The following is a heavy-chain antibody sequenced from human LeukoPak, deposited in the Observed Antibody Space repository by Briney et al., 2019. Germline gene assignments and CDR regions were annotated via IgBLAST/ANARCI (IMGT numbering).Heavy chain of an antibody. CDR3: ARLKMGAYFDL. Sequence: SETLSLTCTVSDDSISSYCWSWIRQPPGKGPEWIAYIYSTGATSYNPSLRSRVSISLDTSKSHFSLKLSSVTVADTAVYFCARLKMGAYFDLWGRGTLVTVSS. D-gene: IGHD3-16*01. J-gene: IGHJ2*01. CDR2: IYSTGAT. V-gene: IGHV4-59*08. CDR1: DDSISSYC.